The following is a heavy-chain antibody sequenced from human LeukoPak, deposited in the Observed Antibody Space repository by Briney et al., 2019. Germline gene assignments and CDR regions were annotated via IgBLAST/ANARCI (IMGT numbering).Heavy chain of an antibody. CDR2: ISAYNGNT. Sequence: ASVKVSCTASGYTFTNYYMHWVRQAPGQGLEWMGWISAYNGNTNYAQKLQGRVTMTTDTSTSTAYMELRSLRSDDTAVYYCASSDNPGAFDYWGQGTLVTVSS. CDR3: ASSDNPGAFDY. CDR1: GYTFTNYY. V-gene: IGHV1-18*04. J-gene: IGHJ4*02. D-gene: IGHD1-14*01.